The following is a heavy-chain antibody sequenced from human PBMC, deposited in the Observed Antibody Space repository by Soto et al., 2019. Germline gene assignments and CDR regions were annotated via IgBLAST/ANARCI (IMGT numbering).Heavy chain of an antibody. CDR1: GYNFTSYA. Sequence: QVQLVQSGAEVKKPGASVKVSCKASGYNFTSYAMHWVRQAPGQRLEWMGWINAGNGNTKYSQKFQGRVTITRDTSASTAYMELSSLRSEDTAVYYCARDPILVVPAATFDYWGQGTLVTVSS. CDR2: INAGNGNT. D-gene: IGHD2-2*01. V-gene: IGHV1-3*01. CDR3: ARDPILVVPAATFDY. J-gene: IGHJ4*02.